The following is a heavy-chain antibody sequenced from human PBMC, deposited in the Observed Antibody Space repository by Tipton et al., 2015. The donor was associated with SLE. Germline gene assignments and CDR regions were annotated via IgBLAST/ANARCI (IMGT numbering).Heavy chain of an antibody. V-gene: IGHV4-31*03. CDR3: ARVSDYYDSSGYYPASYDFDY. J-gene: IGHJ4*02. CDR2: IYYSGST. Sequence: TLSLTCTVSGGSLSSGGYYWSWIRPHPGKGLEWIGYIYYSGSTYYNPSPKRRVTISVDTSKNQFSLKLSSVTAADTAVYYCARVSDYYDSSGYYPASYDFDYWGLGTRVIVSS. CDR1: GGSLSSGGYY. D-gene: IGHD3-22*01.